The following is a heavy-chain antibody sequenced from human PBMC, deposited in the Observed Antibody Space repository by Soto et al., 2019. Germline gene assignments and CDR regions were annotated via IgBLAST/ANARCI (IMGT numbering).Heavy chain of an antibody. D-gene: IGHD1-26*01. J-gene: IGHJ6*02. CDR2: IIPIFGTA. CDR1: GGTFGSYA. V-gene: IGHV1-69*01. Sequence: QVQLVQSGAEVKKPGSSVKVSCKASGGTFGSYAISWVRQAPGQGLEWMGGIIPIFGTANYAQKFQGRVTITADESTSTAYMELSSLRSEDTAVYYCARDKGSLLGGPLYGMDVWGQGTTVTVSS. CDR3: ARDKGSLLGGPLYGMDV.